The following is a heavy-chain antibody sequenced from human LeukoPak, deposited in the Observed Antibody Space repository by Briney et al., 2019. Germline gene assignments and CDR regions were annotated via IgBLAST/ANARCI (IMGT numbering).Heavy chain of an antibody. D-gene: IGHD2/OR15-2a*01. CDR3: TTSTSPGIDY. V-gene: IGHV3-15*01. CDR1: GFTFTNAW. Sequence: GGSLRLSCAASGFTFTNAWMSWVRQAPGKGLEWVGRIKSKIHGGTTDYAAPVKGRFSISRDDSKDTLYLQMNSLETEDTAVYYCTTSTSPGIDYWGQGTLVTVSS. CDR2: IKSKIHGGTT. J-gene: IGHJ4*02.